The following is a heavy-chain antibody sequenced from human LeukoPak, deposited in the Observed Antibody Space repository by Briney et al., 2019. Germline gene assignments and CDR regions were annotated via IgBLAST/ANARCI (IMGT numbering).Heavy chain of an antibody. CDR3: ARGSYGYYMDV. J-gene: IGHJ6*03. D-gene: IGHD5-18*01. V-gene: IGHV1-46*03. Sequence: ASVKVSCKASGYTFTSYYMHWVRQAPGQGLEWMGIINPSGGSTRYAQKYQGEVTMTNDKSTSTVYMELSSLRSEDTAVYYCARGSYGYYMDVWGKGTTVTVSS. CDR2: INPSGGST. CDR1: GYTFTSYY.